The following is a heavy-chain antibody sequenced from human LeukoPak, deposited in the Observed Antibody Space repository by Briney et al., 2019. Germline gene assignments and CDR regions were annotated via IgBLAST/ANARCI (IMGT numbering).Heavy chain of an antibody. D-gene: IGHD3-3*01. CDR1: GYTFTGYY. V-gene: IGHV1-2*02. J-gene: IGHJ4*02. CDR3: ARESPNYDFWSDPDFDY. Sequence: ASVKVSCKASGYTFTGYYMHWVRQAPGQGLEWMGWINPNSGGTNYAQKFQGRVTMTRDTSISTAYMELSRLRSDDTAVYYCARESPNYDFWSDPDFDYWGQGTLVTVSS. CDR2: INPNSGGT.